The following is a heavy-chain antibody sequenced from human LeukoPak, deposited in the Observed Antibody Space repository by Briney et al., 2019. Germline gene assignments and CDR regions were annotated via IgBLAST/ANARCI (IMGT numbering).Heavy chain of an antibody. CDR3: ARGSSSSFYS. CDR1: GGSISSYY. D-gene: IGHD6-13*01. V-gene: IGHV4-59*01. J-gene: IGHJ4*02. Sequence: SETLSLTCTVSGGSISSYYWSWIRQPPGKGLEWIGYFSISGSTNYNPPLKSRVTISGDTSKNQFSLRLSSVTAADTAVYYCARGSSSSFYSRGQGTLVTVPS. CDR2: FSISGST.